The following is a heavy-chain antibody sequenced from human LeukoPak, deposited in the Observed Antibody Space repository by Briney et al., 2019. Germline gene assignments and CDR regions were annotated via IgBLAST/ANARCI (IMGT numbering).Heavy chain of an antibody. CDR3: ARELNYDSSGYYFDY. J-gene: IGHJ4*02. CDR2: INPNSGGT. CDR1: GYTFTVYF. D-gene: IGHD3-22*01. Sequence: ASVKVSCKASGYTFTVYFMHWVRQAPGQGLEWMGWINPNSGGTNYAQKFQGRVTMTRDTSISTAYMELSRLRSDNTAVYYCARELNYDSSGYYFDYWGQGTLVTVSS. V-gene: IGHV1-2*02.